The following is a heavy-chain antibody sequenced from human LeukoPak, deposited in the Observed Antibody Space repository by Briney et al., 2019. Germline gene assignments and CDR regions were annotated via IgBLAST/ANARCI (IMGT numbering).Heavy chain of an antibody. CDR2: ISDSVDDT. D-gene: IGHD6-19*01. CDR1: GLTLRNYV. Sequence: PGGSLRLSCTGAGLTLRNYVMRWGRQAPGERVEGVSGISDSVDDTDYADSVKGRFTISRDNSKNTLFLQMNILRVEDTAVYYCVKVGGGGGWYWSPWGQGTLVTVSS. J-gene: IGHJ5*02. V-gene: IGHV3-23*01. CDR3: VKVGGGGGWYWSP.